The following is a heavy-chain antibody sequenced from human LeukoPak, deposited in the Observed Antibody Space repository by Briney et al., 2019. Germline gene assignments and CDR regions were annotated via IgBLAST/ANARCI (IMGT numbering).Heavy chain of an antibody. Sequence: GGSLRLSCTASGFPFSNYDMHWVRQATGKRLEWVSSIGSAGDTHYPDSVKGRFAISGENAENSLYLHMNSLRVGDTAVYYCARPQYYYDSSGHRKNWYFDLWGRGTLVTVSS. CDR2: IGSAGDT. D-gene: IGHD3-22*01. J-gene: IGHJ2*01. CDR1: GFPFSNYD. V-gene: IGHV3-13*04. CDR3: ARPQYYYDSSGHRKNWYFDL.